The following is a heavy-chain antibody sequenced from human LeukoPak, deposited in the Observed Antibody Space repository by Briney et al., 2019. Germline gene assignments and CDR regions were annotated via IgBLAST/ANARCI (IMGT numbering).Heavy chain of an antibody. V-gene: IGHV3-30*02. Sequence: GGSLRLSCAASGFTFSSYGMNWVRQAPGKGLEWLAFIRYDGSNKYYADSVKGRFTISRDNSKNTLYLQMNSLRAEDTAVYYCAISSGWYEPFDYWGQGTLVTVSP. CDR2: IRYDGSNK. CDR3: AISSGWYEPFDY. J-gene: IGHJ4*02. CDR1: GFTFSSYG. D-gene: IGHD6-19*01.